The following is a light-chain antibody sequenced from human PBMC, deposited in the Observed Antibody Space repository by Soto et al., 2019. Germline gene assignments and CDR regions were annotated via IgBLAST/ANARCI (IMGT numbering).Light chain of an antibody. J-gene: IGLJ2*01. Sequence: QSVLTQPPSASGSPGQSVTISCTGMSSDVGGYNYVSWYQQHPGKAPKLMIYEVSKRPSGVPDRFSGSKSGNTASLTVSGLQAEDEAHYYCSSYAGANSVAFGGGTKLTVL. V-gene: IGLV2-8*01. CDR2: EVS. CDR1: SSDVGGYNY. CDR3: SSYAGANSVA.